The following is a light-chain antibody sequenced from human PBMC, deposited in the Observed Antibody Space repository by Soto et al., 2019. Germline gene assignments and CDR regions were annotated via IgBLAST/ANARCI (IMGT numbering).Light chain of an antibody. CDR2: AAS. Sequence: EIVLTQSPATLSLSPGERATLSCRASQSVSNKVIWYQQKPGQAPRLLIYAASTRATGIPARFSGSGSGTDFTLTINSLEPEDFAVYYCQNRANWPLTFGGGTRVEIK. CDR1: QSVSNK. CDR3: QNRANWPLT. V-gene: IGKV3-11*01. J-gene: IGKJ4*01.